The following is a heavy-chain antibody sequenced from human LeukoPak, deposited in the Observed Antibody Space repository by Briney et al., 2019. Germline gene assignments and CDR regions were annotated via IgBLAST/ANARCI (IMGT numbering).Heavy chain of an antibody. CDR3: ARIRPRTYDDSSGSPFDY. CDR2: IYHSGST. Sequence: PSETLSLTCAVSGGSISSSNWWSWVRQPPGKGLEWIGEIYHSGSTNYNPSLKSRVTISVDTSKNQFSLKLSSVTAADTAVYYCARIRPRTYDDSSGSPFDYWGQGTLVTVSS. V-gene: IGHV4-4*02. J-gene: IGHJ4*02. D-gene: IGHD3-22*01. CDR1: GGSISSSNW.